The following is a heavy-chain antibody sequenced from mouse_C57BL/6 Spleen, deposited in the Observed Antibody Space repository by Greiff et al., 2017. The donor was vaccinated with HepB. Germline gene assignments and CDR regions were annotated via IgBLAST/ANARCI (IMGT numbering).Heavy chain of an antibody. V-gene: IGHV1-50*01. CDR3: ARRGLDYAMDY. CDR2: IDPSDSYT. J-gene: IGHJ4*01. Sequence: QVQLQQSGAELVKPGASVKLSCKASGYTFTSYWMQWVKQRPGQGLEWIGEIDPSDSYTNYNQKFKGKATLTVDTSSSTAYMQLSSLTSEDSAVYYCARRGLDYAMDYWGQGTSVTVSS. CDR1: GYTFTSYW.